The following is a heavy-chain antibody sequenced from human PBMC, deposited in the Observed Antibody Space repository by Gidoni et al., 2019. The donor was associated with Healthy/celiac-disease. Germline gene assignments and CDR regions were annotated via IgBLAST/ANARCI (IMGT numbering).Heavy chain of an antibody. Sequence: QVQLVESGGGVVQPGRSLRLSCAASGFTFSSYAMHWVRQAPGKGLEWVAVISYDGSNKYYADSVKGRFTISRDNSKNTLYLQMNSLRAEDTAVYYCARDPCIGGGSCYSRRFDYWGQGTLVTVSS. D-gene: IGHD2-15*01. CDR2: ISYDGSNK. J-gene: IGHJ4*02. CDR3: ARDPCIGGGSCYSRRFDY. V-gene: IGHV3-30-3*01. CDR1: GFTFSSYA.